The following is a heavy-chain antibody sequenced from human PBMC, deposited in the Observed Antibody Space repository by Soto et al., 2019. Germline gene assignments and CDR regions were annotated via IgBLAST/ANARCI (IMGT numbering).Heavy chain of an antibody. Sequence: GESLKISCKASGYIFSGYWIGWVRQTPGRGLGWMGVIYPGDSDTRYSLSFQGQGTISADKSITTAYLQWSNLKASDTAIYYCARREGTGWAYWGQGSLVTVSS. CDR3: ARREGTGWAY. D-gene: IGHD6-19*01. CDR1: GYIFSGYW. J-gene: IGHJ4*02. CDR2: IYPGDSDT. V-gene: IGHV5-51*01.